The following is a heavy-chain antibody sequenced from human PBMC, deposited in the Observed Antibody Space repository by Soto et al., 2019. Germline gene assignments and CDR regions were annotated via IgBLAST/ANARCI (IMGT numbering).Heavy chain of an antibody. CDR1: GYTFTTYG. CDR3: ARVFFRLFAFDI. Sequence: QVQLVQSGGEVKKPGASVKVSCRASGYTFTTYGISWVRQAPGQGLEWMGWISAYNGNTSYAQKLQGRVTMTTDTSTSTAYMELRSLRSDDTAVYYCARVFFRLFAFDIWGQGTMVTVSS. V-gene: IGHV1-18*01. D-gene: IGHD3-22*01. J-gene: IGHJ3*02. CDR2: ISAYNGNT.